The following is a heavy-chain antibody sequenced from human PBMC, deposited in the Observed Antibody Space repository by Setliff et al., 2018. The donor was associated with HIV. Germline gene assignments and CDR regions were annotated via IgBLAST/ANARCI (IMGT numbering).Heavy chain of an antibody. CDR1: GGSFSGYY. Sequence: SETLSLTCAVYGGSFSGYYWSWIRQPPGKGLEWLGEIDHTGSTNYNLSLKSRITISADPSKNQFSLKVRSVIAADTALYYCARGRNYGSPYFYYMDVWATGTTVTVSS. D-gene: IGHD3-10*01. V-gene: IGHV4-34*01. CDR2: IDHTGST. J-gene: IGHJ6*03. CDR3: ARGRNYGSPYFYYMDV.